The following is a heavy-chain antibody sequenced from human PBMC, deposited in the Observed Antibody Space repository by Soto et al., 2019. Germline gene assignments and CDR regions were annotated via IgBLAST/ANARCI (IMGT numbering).Heavy chain of an antibody. CDR3: AKSLSASPNYFFDS. D-gene: IGHD1-1*01. CDR1: GFTFSDYS. J-gene: IGHJ4*02. Sequence: PGGSLRLSCVASGFTFSDYSMSWIRQAPGKGLEWLAFIDSRGRTLSYADSVKGRFTISRDKSKNTLYLQMNSLRADDTAVYYCAKSLSASPNYFFDSWGQGTLVTVSS. CDR2: IDSRGRTL. V-gene: IGHV3-11*01.